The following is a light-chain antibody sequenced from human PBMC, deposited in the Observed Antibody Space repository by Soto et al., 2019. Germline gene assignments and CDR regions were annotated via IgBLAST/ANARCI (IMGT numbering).Light chain of an antibody. CDR2: GSS. CDR3: QQHNNWPPIT. J-gene: IGKJ5*01. CDR1: QSVSNN. V-gene: IGKV3-15*01. Sequence: EIVLTQSPATLSVSPVERVTLSCRASQSVSNNLVWCQQKPGQAPRLLMYGSSIRATGIPARFSGSGSGTEFTLTISSLQSEDFAVYYCQQHNNWPPITFGQGTRLEIK.